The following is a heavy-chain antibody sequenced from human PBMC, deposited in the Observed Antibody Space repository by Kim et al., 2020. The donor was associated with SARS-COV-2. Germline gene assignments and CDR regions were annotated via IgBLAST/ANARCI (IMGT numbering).Heavy chain of an antibody. CDR1: GYTFTSYA. V-gene: IGHV1-3*01. CDR3: ARDQGGGYDFKSYYYGMDV. J-gene: IGHJ6*02. Sequence: ASVKVSCKASGYTFTSYAMHWVRQAPGQRLEWMGWINAGNGNTKYSQKFQGRVTITRDTSASTAYMELSSLRSEDTAVYYCARDQGGGYDFKSYYYGMDVWGQGTTVTVSS. D-gene: IGHD5-12*01. CDR2: INAGNGNT.